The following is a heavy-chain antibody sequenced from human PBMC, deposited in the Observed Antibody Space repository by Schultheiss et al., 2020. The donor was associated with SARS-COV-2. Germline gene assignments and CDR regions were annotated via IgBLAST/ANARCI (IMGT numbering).Heavy chain of an antibody. CDR3: ARGPLDGSYFQLPLGYFQH. D-gene: IGHD1-26*01. CDR2: INHSGST. Sequence: SETLSLTCTVSGGSISSYYWSWIRQPPGKGLEWIGEINHSGSTNYNPSLKSRVTISVDTSKNQFSLKLSSVTAADTAVYYCARGPLDGSYFQLPLGYFQHWGQGTLVTVSS. J-gene: IGHJ1*01. CDR1: GGSISSYY. V-gene: IGHV4-34*01.